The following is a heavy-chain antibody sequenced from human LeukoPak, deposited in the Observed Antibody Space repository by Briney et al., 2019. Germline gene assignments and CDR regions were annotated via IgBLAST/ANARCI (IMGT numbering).Heavy chain of an antibody. J-gene: IGHJ6*02. Sequence: GSLRLSCAASGFTFSSYSMNWVRQAPGKGLEWVSSISSSSSYIYYADSVKGRFTISRDNAKNSLYLQMNSLRAEDTALYHCARDQGSWYGMDVWGQGTTVTVSS. V-gene: IGHV3-21*04. CDR3: ARDQGSWYGMDV. D-gene: IGHD6-13*01. CDR1: GFTFSSYS. CDR2: ISSSSSYI.